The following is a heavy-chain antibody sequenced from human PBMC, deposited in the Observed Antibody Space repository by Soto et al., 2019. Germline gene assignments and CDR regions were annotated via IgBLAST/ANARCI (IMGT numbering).Heavy chain of an antibody. CDR1: GYTLTELS. Sequence: ASVKVSCKVSGYTLTELSMHWVRQAPGKGLEWMGGFDPEDGETIYAQKFQGRVTMTEDTSTDTAYMELSSLRSEDTAVYYCATVPSLYYDSSGYYFDYWGQGTLVTVSS. V-gene: IGHV1-24*01. CDR2: FDPEDGET. CDR3: ATVPSLYYDSSGYYFDY. D-gene: IGHD3-22*01. J-gene: IGHJ4*02.